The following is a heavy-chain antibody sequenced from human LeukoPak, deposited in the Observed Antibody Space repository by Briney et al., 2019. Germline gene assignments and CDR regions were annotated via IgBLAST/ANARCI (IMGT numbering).Heavy chain of an antibody. CDR1: GVPISTYY. CDR2: VHYSGGS. Sequence: SETLSLTCTVSGVPISTYYWSWIRQPPGKGLEWIGYVHYSGGSAYIPSLKSRVTMSVDTSKNQFSLSLTSVTAADTALYYCARWYCSNNLCFHMDVWGKGTTVTVSS. V-gene: IGHV4-59*08. D-gene: IGHD2-2*01. J-gene: IGHJ6*03. CDR3: ARWYCSNNLCFHMDV.